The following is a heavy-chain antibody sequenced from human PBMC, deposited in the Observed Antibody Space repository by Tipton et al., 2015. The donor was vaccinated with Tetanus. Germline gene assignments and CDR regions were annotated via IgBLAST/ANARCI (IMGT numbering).Heavy chain of an antibody. D-gene: IGHD2-2*01. CDR1: GGSVSSGSYY. CDR2: IYYSGST. CDR3: AGGAGKPAYFDY. V-gene: IGHV4-61*01. J-gene: IGHJ4*02. Sequence: LRLSCTVSGGSVSSGSYYWSWIRQPPGKGLEWIGYIYYSGSTNYNPSLKSRVTISVDTSKNQFSLKLSSVTAADTAVYYCAGGAGKPAYFDYWGQGTLVTVSS.